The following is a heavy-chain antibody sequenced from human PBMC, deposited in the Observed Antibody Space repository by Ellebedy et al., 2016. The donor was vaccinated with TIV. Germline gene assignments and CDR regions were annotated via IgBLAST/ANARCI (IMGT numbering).Heavy chain of an antibody. D-gene: IGHD5-18*01. CDR1: GFTLSTYW. CDR2: IKQDGSDK. CDR3: ARDDSLRLNGDAFDI. Sequence: GESLKISCAASGFTLSTYWMSWVRQAPGKGLEWVANIKQDGSDKNYVDSVKGRLTISRDNARNSLYLQMNSLRAEDTALYYCARDDSLRLNGDAFDIWGQGTMVTVSS. V-gene: IGHV3-7*03. J-gene: IGHJ3*02.